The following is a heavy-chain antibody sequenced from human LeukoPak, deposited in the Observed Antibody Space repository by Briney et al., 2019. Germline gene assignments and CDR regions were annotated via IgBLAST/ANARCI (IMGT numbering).Heavy chain of an antibody. J-gene: IGHJ3*02. Sequence: PGGSLRLSCAASGFTFSNYWMSWVCQAPGKGLEWVANIKQDGSEKYYVDSVKGRFTISRDNAKNSLYLQMNSLRAEDTAVYNCARTAGYSSIVFDIWGQGTMVTVSS. V-gene: IGHV3-7*02. D-gene: IGHD2-2*01. CDR1: GFTFSNYW. CDR2: IKQDGSEK. CDR3: ARTAGYSSIVFDI.